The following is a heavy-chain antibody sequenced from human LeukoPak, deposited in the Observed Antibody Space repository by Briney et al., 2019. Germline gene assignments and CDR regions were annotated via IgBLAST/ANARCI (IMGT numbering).Heavy chain of an antibody. CDR1: GFTFSSYG. CDR2: IRSKTHSYAT. J-gene: IGHJ4*02. V-gene: IGHV3-73*01. CDR3: TRQGGQSPN. Sequence: PGGSLRLSCAASGFTFSSYGIHWVRQASGKGLEWVGRIRSKTHSYATAYAASVKGRFTISRDDSKNTAYLQMNSLKTEDTAVYYCTRQGGQSPNWGQGTLVTVSS.